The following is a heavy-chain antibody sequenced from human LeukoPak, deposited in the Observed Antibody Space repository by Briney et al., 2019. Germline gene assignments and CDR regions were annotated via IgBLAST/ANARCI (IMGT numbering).Heavy chain of an antibody. V-gene: IGHV3-53*01. CDR2: IYSGGST. Sequence: PGGSMRLSCAASGFTVSSNYMSWVRQAPGKGLEWVSVIYSGGSTYYADSVKGRFTISRDNSKNTLYLQMNSLRAEDTAVYYCARVFRDADALDIWGQGTMVTVSS. CDR1: GFTVSSNY. CDR3: ARVFRDADALDI. D-gene: IGHD5-24*01. J-gene: IGHJ3*02.